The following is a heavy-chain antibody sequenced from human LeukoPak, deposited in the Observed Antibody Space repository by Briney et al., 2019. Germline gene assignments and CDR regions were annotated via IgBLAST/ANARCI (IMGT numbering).Heavy chain of an antibody. CDR2: NDWDDDK. Sequence: ESGPTLMHPTPTLTLTCTFSGFSRGSSGMRVGWISQPPGKALEWLSLNDWDDDKFYTTSLKTRLTISKDTSKNQVVLTMTNMDPVDTATYYCARNTDYWGQGTLVTVSS. D-gene: IGHD5-18*01. CDR1: GFSRGSSGMR. CDR3: ARNTDY. J-gene: IGHJ4*02. V-gene: IGHV2-70*04.